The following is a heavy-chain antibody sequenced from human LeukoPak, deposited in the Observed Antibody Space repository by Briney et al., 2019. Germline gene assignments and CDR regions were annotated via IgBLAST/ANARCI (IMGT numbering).Heavy chain of an antibody. J-gene: IGHJ4*02. CDR2: IKQNGREK. D-gene: IGHD3-22*01. CDR3: ARVEDSSGYYRPFDY. Sequence: GGSLRLSCAASGFTYSSYWMSWVRQAPGKGLEWVANIKQNGREKYYVDSVKGRFTISRDNAKNSLYLQMNSLRAEDTAVYYCARVEDSSGYYRPFDYWGQGTLVTVSS. CDR1: GFTYSSYW. V-gene: IGHV3-7*01.